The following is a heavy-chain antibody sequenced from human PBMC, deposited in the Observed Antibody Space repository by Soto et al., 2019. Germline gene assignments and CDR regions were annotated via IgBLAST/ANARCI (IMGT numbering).Heavy chain of an antibody. CDR3: ARGRPQYYYYYGMDV. CDR2: INHSGST. J-gene: IGHJ6*02. V-gene: IGHV4-34*01. Sequence: PSETLSLTCAVYGGSFSGYYWSWIRQPPGKGLEWIGEINHSGSTNYNPSLKSRVTISVDTSKSQFSLKLSSVTAADTAVYYCARGRPQYYYYYGMDVWGQGTTVTVSS. CDR1: GGSFSGYY.